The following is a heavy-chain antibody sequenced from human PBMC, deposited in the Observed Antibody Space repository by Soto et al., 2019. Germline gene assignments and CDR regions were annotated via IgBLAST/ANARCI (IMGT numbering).Heavy chain of an antibody. D-gene: IGHD3-10*01. CDR2: MNPNSGNT. Sequence: ASVKVSCKASGYTFTSYDINWVRQATGQGLEWMGWMNPNSGNTGYAQKFQGRVTMTRNTSISTAYMELSSLRSEDTAVYYCATGVPSAWFGELLYYFDYWGQGTLVTVSS. V-gene: IGHV1-8*01. CDR3: ATGVPSAWFGELLYYFDY. J-gene: IGHJ4*02. CDR1: GYTFTSYD.